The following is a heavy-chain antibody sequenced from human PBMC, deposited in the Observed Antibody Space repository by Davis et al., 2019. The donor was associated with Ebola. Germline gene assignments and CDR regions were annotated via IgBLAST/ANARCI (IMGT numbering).Heavy chain of an antibody. CDR1: GFTFSSYA. Sequence: GGSLRLSCSDSGFTFSSYAMHWVRQAPGKGLEYVSAISSNGGSTYYADSVKGRFTISRDNSKNTLYLQMSSLRAEDTAVYYCVKDQYSSSREFDYWGQGTLVTVSS. CDR2: ISSNGGST. V-gene: IGHV3-64D*06. D-gene: IGHD6-13*01. J-gene: IGHJ4*02. CDR3: VKDQYSSSREFDY.